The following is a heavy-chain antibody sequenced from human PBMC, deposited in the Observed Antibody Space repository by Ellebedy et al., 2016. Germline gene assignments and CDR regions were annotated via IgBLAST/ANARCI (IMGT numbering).Heavy chain of an antibody. Sequence: GESLKISCAASGSTFSTFWMTWFRQAPGKGPEWVASIKQDGSQKDYVDSVKGRFTISRDNARNSLYLQMNSLRAEDTAMYYCAKGSGWLCDYWGQGILVTVSS. J-gene: IGHJ4*02. CDR3: AKGSGWLCDY. CDR1: GSTFSTFW. CDR2: IKQDGSQK. V-gene: IGHV3-7*03. D-gene: IGHD2-21*01.